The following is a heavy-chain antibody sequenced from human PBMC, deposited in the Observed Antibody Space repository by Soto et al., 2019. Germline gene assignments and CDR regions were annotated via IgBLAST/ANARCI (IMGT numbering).Heavy chain of an antibody. CDR2: ISSSGSTI. Sequence: SGGSLRLSCGASGFTFSSYEMNWVRQAPGKGLEWVSYISSSGSTIYYADSVKGRFTISRDNAKNSLYLQMNSLRAEDTAVYYCARGRAVAAADYYYGMDVWGQGTTVTVSS. CDR3: ARGRAVAAADYYYGMDV. J-gene: IGHJ6*02. D-gene: IGHD2-15*01. CDR1: GFTFSSYE. V-gene: IGHV3-48*03.